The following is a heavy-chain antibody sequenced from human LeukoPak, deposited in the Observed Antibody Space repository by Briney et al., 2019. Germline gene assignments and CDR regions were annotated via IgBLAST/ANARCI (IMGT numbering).Heavy chain of an antibody. V-gene: IGHV4-30-4*07. Sequence: ASETLSLTCAVSGGSISSGGYSWSWIRQPPGKGLEWIGYIYYSGSTNYNPSLKSRVTISVDTSKNQFSLKLSSVTAADTAVYYCATTHRKYYDFWSGYRPFDYWGQGTLVTVSS. CDR1: GGSISSGGYS. CDR3: ATTHRKYYDFWSGYRPFDY. CDR2: IYYSGST. J-gene: IGHJ4*02. D-gene: IGHD3-3*01.